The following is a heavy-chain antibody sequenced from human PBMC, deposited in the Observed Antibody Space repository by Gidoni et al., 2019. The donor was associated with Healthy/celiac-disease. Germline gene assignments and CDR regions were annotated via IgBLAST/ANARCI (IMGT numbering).Heavy chain of an antibody. D-gene: IGHD2-15*01. CDR3: ARGGDYSDAFDI. J-gene: IGHJ3*02. Sequence: EVQLVESGGGLVKPGGSLRLSWAASGCTFSSYSMNWVRQAPGKGLECVSSISSSSSYIYYADSVKGRFTISRDNAKNSLYLQMNSLRAEDTAVYYCARGGDYSDAFDIWGQGTMVTVSS. CDR2: ISSSSSYI. V-gene: IGHV3-21*01. CDR1: GCTFSSYS.